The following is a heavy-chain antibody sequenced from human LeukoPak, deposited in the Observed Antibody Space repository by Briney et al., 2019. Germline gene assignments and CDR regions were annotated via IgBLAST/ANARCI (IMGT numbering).Heavy chain of an antibody. CDR3: ARPGVTTMIVVADAFDI. CDR2: IIPIFGTA. Sequence: SVKVSCKASGGTFSSYAISWVRQAPGQGLEWMGGIIPIFGTANYAQKFQGRVTITADESTSTAYMELSSLRSEDTAVYYCARPGVTTMIVVADAFDIWGQGTMVTVSS. J-gene: IGHJ3*02. CDR1: GGTFSSYA. V-gene: IGHV1-69*13. D-gene: IGHD3-22*01.